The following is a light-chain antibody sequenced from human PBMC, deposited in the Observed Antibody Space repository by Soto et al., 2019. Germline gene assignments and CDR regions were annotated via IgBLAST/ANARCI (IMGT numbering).Light chain of an antibody. CDR2: DVV. CDR1: SSDVGGFNS. V-gene: IGLV2-14*03. CDR3: SSSTRTRTNV. J-gene: IGLJ6*01. Sequence: QSALTQPASVSGSPGQSITISCTGTSSDVGGFNSVSWYQLRPGTAPKLILYDVVDRPSGVSYRFSGSKSGNTASLTISGLQAADEADDFCSSSTRTRTNVFGSGTKLTVL.